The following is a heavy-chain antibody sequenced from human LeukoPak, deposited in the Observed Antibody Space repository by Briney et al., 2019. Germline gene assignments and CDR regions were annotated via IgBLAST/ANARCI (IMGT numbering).Heavy chain of an antibody. CDR2: INHSGST. CDR3: ARLPYVVVAANDAFDI. V-gene: IGHV4-34*01. J-gene: IGHJ3*02. Sequence: SETLSLTCAVYGGSFSGYYWSWIRQPPGEGLEWIGEINHSGSTNYNPSLKSRVTISVDTSKNQFSLKLSSVTAADTAVYYCARLPYVVVAANDAFDIWGQGTMVTVSS. CDR1: GGSFSGYY. D-gene: IGHD2-15*01.